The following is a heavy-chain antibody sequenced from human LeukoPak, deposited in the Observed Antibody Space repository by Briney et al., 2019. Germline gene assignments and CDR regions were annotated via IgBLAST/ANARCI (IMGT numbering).Heavy chain of an antibody. CDR1: GFTFSNYN. CDR3: ARSAYYGQDYYYCMDV. J-gene: IGHJ6*03. D-gene: IGHD3-10*01. Sequence: GGSLRLSCAASGFTFSNYNMNWVRQAPGKGLEWVSSISTSATYIYYADSVKGRFTISRDNAKNSLDLQMNSLRAEDTAVYYCARSAYYGQDYYYCMDVWGKGTTVTISS. CDR2: ISTSATYI. V-gene: IGHV3-21*01.